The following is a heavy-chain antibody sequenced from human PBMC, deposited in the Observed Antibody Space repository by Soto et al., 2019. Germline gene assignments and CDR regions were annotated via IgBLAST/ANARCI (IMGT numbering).Heavy chain of an antibody. Sequence: VNFACKRSLCTFSSYVISCVRQSPGQVLECMGVIIPIFGTTNYAEKFQGRVTITADKSTITAYMQLSSLRSEDTAVYYCAREGPLHGTDGFDYWGKGTLVTXYS. CDR3: AREGPLHGTDGFDY. J-gene: IGHJ4*02. CDR2: IIPIFGTT. V-gene: IGHV1-69*06. CDR1: LCTFSSYV. D-gene: IGHD1-1*01.